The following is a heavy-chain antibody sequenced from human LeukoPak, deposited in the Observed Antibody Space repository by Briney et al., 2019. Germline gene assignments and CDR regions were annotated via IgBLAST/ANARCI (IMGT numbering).Heavy chain of an antibody. Sequence: ASVKVSCKASGYTFTSYDINWVRQATGQGLEWMGWMNPNSGNTGYAQKFQGRVTMTRNTSISTAYMELSSLRSEDTAVYYCARIGTGSYIYYYYYGMDVWGQGTTVTVYS. V-gene: IGHV1-8*01. CDR2: MNPNSGNT. D-gene: IGHD3-10*01. CDR1: GYTFTSYD. CDR3: ARIGTGSYIYYYYYGMDV. J-gene: IGHJ6*02.